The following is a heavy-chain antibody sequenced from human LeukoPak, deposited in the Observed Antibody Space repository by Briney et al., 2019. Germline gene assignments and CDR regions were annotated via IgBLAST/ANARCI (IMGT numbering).Heavy chain of an antibody. CDR2: IWYDGSQR. CDR3: ASDELRYPLD. Sequence: GGSLRLSCAASGFTFSDYYVSWVRQAPGKGLEWVAVIWYDGSQRYYADSVKGRFTISRDNSKRTVYLQMNSLRAEDTAVYYCASDELRYPLDWGQGTLVTVSS. D-gene: IGHD3-9*01. CDR1: GFTFSDYY. V-gene: IGHV3-33*08. J-gene: IGHJ4*02.